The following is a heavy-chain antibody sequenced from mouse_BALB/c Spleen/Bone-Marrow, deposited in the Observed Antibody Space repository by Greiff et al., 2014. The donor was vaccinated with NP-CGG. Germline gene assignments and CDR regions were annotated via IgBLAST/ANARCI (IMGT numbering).Heavy chain of an antibody. CDR2: IDPANGDT. Sequence: SGAELAKPGASVKLSCKASGFNIKDTYMHWVKQRPEQGLEWIGRIDPANGDTKYDPKFQGKATITADTSSNTAYLQLSSLTSEDTAVYYCTKPSFYYGSSYWYFDVWGAGTTVTVSS. J-gene: IGHJ1*01. CDR1: GFNIKDTY. V-gene: IGHV14-3*02. D-gene: IGHD1-1*01. CDR3: TKPSFYYGSSYWYFDV.